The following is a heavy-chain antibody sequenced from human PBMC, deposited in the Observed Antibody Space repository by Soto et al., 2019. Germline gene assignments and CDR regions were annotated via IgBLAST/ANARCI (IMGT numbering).Heavy chain of an antibody. D-gene: IGHD2-2*01. V-gene: IGHV3-30-3*01. Sequence: GGSLRLSCAASGFTFSSYAMHWVRQAPGKGLEWVAVISYDGSNKYYADSVKGRFTISRDNSKNTLYLQMNSLRAEDTAVYYCARGDDIVVVPAAIDYYYGMDVWGQGTTVTVSS. CDR2: ISYDGSNK. CDR3: ARGDDIVVVPAAIDYYYGMDV. J-gene: IGHJ6*02. CDR1: GFTFSSYA.